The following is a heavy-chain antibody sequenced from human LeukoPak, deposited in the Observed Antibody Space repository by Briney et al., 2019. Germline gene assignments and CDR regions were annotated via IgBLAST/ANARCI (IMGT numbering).Heavy chain of an antibody. J-gene: IGHJ6*04. Sequence: GGSPRLSCAASGFTFSSYGMHWVRQAPGKGLEWVAVISYDGSNKYYADSVKGRFTISRDNSKNTLYLQMNSLRAEDTAVYYCAKDSYYGSVPSGMDVWGKGTTVTVSS. V-gene: IGHV3-30*18. CDR1: GFTFSSYG. CDR2: ISYDGSNK. CDR3: AKDSYYGSVPSGMDV. D-gene: IGHD3-10*01.